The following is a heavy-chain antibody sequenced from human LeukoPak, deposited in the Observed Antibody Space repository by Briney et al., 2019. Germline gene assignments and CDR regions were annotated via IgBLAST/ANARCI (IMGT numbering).Heavy chain of an antibody. CDR2: IKQDGSEQ. D-gene: IGHD3-10*01. CDR3: ARDLGVWFGELYYYYGMDV. CDR1: GFPFSSYS. Sequence: PGGSLRLSCAASGFPFSSYSMNWVREAPGEGLEWVANIKQDGSEQLYLDSVKGRFTISRDNAKNALYLQMHSLRVEDTAVYYCARDLGVWFGELYYYYGMDVWGQGTTVTVSS. J-gene: IGHJ6*02. V-gene: IGHV3-7*01.